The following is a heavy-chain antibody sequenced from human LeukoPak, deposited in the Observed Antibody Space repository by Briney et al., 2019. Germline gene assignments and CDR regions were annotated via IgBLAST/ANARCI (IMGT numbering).Heavy chain of an antibody. J-gene: IGHJ4*02. CDR1: GFTFSSFD. Sequence: PGGSLRLSCAPSGFTFSSFDMHWVRQPPDKGLEWVAFIKFDGSQKYYADSVRGRFTVSRYNSRNMLYLQLDSLRDDDTAVYFCARRLPDSGSYSADYWGQGTLVNVSS. CDR2: IKFDGSQK. CDR3: ARRLPDSGSYSADY. V-gene: IGHV3-30*02. D-gene: IGHD3-10*01.